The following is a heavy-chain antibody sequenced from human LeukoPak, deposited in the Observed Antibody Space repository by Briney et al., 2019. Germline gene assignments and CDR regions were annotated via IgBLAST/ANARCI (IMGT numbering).Heavy chain of an antibody. CDR2: ISSSSSYI. D-gene: IGHD2-21*01. Sequence: GGSLRLSCAASGFTFSSYAMNWVRQAPGKGLEWVSSISSSSSYIYYADSVKGRFTISRDNAKNSLYLQMNSLRAEDTAVYYCARAQVNYFDYWGQGTLVTVSS. V-gene: IGHV3-21*01. CDR1: GFTFSSYA. CDR3: ARAQVNYFDY. J-gene: IGHJ4*02.